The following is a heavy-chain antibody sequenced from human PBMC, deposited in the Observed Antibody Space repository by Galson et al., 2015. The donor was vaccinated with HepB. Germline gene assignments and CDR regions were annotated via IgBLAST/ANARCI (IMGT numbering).Heavy chain of an antibody. D-gene: IGHD6-19*01. CDR3: ARQRADNNGWDDWYFDL. Sequence: QSGAEVKKPGESLKIACKGSGYRFSSHWIVWVRQMPGKGLEWMGIIYPGDSDTRYSPSSQGQVSISVDNTITTAYLQWSSLKASDTATYYCARQRADNNGWDDWYFDLWGRGTQVTVSS. CDR1: GYRFSSHW. J-gene: IGHJ2*01. V-gene: IGHV5-51*01. CDR2: IYPGDSDT.